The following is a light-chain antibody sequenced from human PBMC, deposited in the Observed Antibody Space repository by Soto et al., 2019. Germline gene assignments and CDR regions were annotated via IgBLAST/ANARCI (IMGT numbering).Light chain of an antibody. CDR3: QQSYDDPT. CDR1: QGIYKY. J-gene: IGKJ1*01. Sequence: DIQMTQSPSPLSASIGVRVTITCRTSQGIYKYLNWYQQKPGKAPKLLIFGASNLQGGVPSRFSGGGSGTDFTLTISGLQPEDSATYFCQQSYDDPTFGQGTKIEV. CDR2: GAS. V-gene: IGKV1-39*01.